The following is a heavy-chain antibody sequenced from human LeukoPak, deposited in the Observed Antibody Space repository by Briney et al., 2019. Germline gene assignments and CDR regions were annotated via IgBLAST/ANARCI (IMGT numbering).Heavy chain of an antibody. D-gene: IGHD4-17*01. CDR1: GFTFSSYS. J-gene: IGHJ4*02. CDR2: ISSSSSYI. Sequence: GGSLRLSCAASGFTFSSYSMKWVRQAPGKGLEWVSSISSSSSYIYYADSVEGRFTISRDNAKNSLYLQMNSLRAEDTAVYYCAREDFGDYVFGYWGQGTLVTVSS. CDR3: AREDFGDYVFGY. V-gene: IGHV3-21*01.